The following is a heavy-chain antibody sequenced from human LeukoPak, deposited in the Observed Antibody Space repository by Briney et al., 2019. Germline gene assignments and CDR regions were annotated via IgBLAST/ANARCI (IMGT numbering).Heavy chain of an antibody. V-gene: IGHV3-23*01. CDR1: GFTFSNFA. J-gene: IGHJ3*01. Sequence: PGGSLRLSCAASGFTFSNFAMSWVRQAPGKGLEWVSAFSGSGGSTYYADSVKGRFTISRDNSKNTLYLQMNSLRAEDTAVYYCAKASPAGIAVALSLRWGQGTMVTVSS. CDR3: AKASPAGIAVALSLR. D-gene: IGHD6-19*01. CDR2: FSGSGGST.